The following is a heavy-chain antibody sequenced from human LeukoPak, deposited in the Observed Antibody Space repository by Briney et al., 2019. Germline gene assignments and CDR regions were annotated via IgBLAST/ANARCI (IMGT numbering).Heavy chain of an antibody. CDR2: IGIDSGNT. CDR3: ARDHNYAFDN. J-gene: IGHJ4*02. V-gene: IGHV3-48*01. CDR1: GFPFIEYS. Sequence: GGSLRLSCTASGFPFIEYSMNWVRQVPGKGLEWISYIGIDSGNTKYADSVRGRFTISADKAKNSLYLQMNSLRVVDAAVYYCARDHNYAFDNWGQGTLVSVAS. D-gene: IGHD1-1*01.